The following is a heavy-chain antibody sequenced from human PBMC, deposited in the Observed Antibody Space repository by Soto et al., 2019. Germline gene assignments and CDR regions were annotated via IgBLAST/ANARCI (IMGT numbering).Heavy chain of an antibody. CDR2: NRGTGGNT. D-gene: IGHD1-20*01. CDR1: RFTFSDYP. CDR3: VKPVSVLDFDY. J-gene: IGHJ4*02. V-gene: IGHV3-23*01. Sequence: RXLSFAPSRFTFSDYPLTCVPQAPVDGLEWVSTNRGTGGNTHYADAIKSSFTNTTDNSKNTVYIKMTSVRAEDTYFYYWVKPVSVLDFDYWGQGTLVTVSS.